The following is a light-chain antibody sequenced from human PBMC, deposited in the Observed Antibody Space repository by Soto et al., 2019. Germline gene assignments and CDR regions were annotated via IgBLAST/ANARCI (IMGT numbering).Light chain of an antibody. CDR2: GNR. CDR3: QSYDSNLNGPV. J-gene: IGLJ3*02. V-gene: IGLV1-40*01. CDR1: NSNLGEGYD. Sequence: QAVVTQPPSVSGAPGQRVTISCTGSNSNLGEGYDVHWYQQLPGTAPKLLIHGNRNRPSGVPERFSGSKSGTSASLAITGLQAEDEADYYCQSYDSNLNGPVFGGGTKVTVL.